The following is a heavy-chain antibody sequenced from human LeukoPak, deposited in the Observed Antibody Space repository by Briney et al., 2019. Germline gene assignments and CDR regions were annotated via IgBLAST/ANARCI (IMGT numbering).Heavy chain of an antibody. CDR1: GGSFSGYY. CDR2: INHSGST. D-gene: IGHD3-3*01. J-gene: IGHJ4*02. CDR3: ARGRWGTTIFHFDY. V-gene: IGHV4-34*01. Sequence: SETLSLTCAVYGGSFSGYYWSWIRQPPGKGLEWIGEINHSGSTNYNPPLKSRVTISVDTSKNQFSLKLSSVTAADTAVYYCARGRWGTTIFHFDYWGQGTLVTVSS.